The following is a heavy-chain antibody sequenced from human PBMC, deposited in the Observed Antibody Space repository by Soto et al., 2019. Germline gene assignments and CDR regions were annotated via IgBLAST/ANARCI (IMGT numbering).Heavy chain of an antibody. V-gene: IGHV3-23*01. Sequence: PGGSLRLSCAASGFTFSSYAMSWVRQAPGKGLEWVSAISGSGGSTYYADSVKGRFTISRDNSKNTLYLQMNSLRAEDTAVYYCPKDRDYGDYGRVYWGQGTLVTVSS. CDR2: ISGSGGST. CDR1: GFTFSSYA. J-gene: IGHJ4*02. D-gene: IGHD4-17*01. CDR3: PKDRDYGDYGRVY.